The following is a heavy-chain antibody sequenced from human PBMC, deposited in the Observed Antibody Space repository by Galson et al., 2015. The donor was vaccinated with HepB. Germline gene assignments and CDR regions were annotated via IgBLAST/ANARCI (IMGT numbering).Heavy chain of an antibody. J-gene: IGHJ3*02. CDR3: ARGTVWGSYRYDALDI. CDR2: TIPIFGTA. CDR1: GGTFSSRDA. V-gene: IGHV1-69*13. D-gene: IGHD3-16*02. Sequence: SVKVSCKVSGGTFSSRDAINWVRQAPGQGLEWMGGTIPIFGTAIYAQKFQGRLTITADESTNTAYLDLSSLRFEDTVVYYCARGTVWGSYRYDALDIWGQGTMVTVST.